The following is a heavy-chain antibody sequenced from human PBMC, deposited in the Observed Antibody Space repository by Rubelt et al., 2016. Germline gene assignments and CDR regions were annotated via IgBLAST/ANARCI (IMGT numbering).Heavy chain of an antibody. CDR2: IYPGDSDT. CDR1: GYSFTSYW. V-gene: IGHV5-51*01. D-gene: IGHD3-3*01. Sequence: EVQLVQSGAEVKKPGESLKISCKGSGYSFTSYWIGWVRQMPGKGLEWMGIIYPGDSDTRYSPSFQGQVTISADKSVSTAYLQWSSLKASDTAMYYCARRLTEDYDFWSGFVGWFDPWGQGTLVTVSS. CDR3: ARRLTEDYDFWSGFVGWFDP. J-gene: IGHJ5*02.